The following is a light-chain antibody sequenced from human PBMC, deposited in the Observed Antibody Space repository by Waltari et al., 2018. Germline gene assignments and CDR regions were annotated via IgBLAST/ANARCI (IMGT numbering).Light chain of an antibody. V-gene: IGKV3-15*01. CDR1: QSVSSN. J-gene: IGKJ3*01. CDR3: QQYNNWPRA. CDR2: GAS. Sequence: EIVMTQSPATLSVSPGARATLSCRASQSVSSNLAWYQQKPVQAPRLLIYGASTRATGIPARFSGSGSGTEFTLTISSLQSEDFAVYYCQQYNNWPRAFGPGTKVDIK.